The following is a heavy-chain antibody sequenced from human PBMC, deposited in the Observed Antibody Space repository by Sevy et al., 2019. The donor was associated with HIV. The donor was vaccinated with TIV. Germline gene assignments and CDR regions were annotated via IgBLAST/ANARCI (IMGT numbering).Heavy chain of an antibody. CDR1: GFTFSSYE. Sequence: GGSLRLSCAASGFTFSSYEMNWVRQAPGKGLEWVSYISSSVSTIYYADSVKGRFTISRDNARNSLYLQMNSLRAEYTAVYYCARGLAVAGTRHHEPGNDYWGQGTLVTVSS. CDR3: ARGLAVAGTRHHEPGNDY. J-gene: IGHJ4*02. CDR2: ISSSVSTI. D-gene: IGHD6-19*01. V-gene: IGHV3-48*03.